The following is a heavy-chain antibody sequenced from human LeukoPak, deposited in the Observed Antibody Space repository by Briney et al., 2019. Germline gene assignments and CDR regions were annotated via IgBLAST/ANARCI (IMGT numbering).Heavy chain of an antibody. CDR1: GFTFSSYG. Sequence: PGGSLRLSCAASGFTFSSYGMHWVRQAPGKGLEWVAIMSFDGSHERYGDSVKGRFTLSRDNSKNTLYLQINSLRTEDTAVYYRARGGKCSDGKCYLIDYWGQGTLVTVSS. D-gene: IGHD2-21*01. CDR3: ARGGKCSDGKCYLIDY. V-gene: IGHV3-30*19. J-gene: IGHJ4*02. CDR2: MSFDGSHE.